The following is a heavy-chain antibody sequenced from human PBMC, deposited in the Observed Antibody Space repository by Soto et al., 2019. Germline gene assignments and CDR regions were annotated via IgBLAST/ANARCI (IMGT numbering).Heavy chain of an antibody. Sequence: EVQLLESGGDLVQPGGSLRLTCAASGFTFSTYGMSWVRQAPGKGLEWVSSISSDSGGSTYYADSVKDRFTISRDNSKNTLYLQMNTLRAEDTAVYSCAKEGRRLPATSPPHWFDPWGQGTLVTVSS. V-gene: IGHV3-23*01. D-gene: IGHD2-2*01. CDR1: GFTFSTYG. J-gene: IGHJ5*02. CDR3: AKEGRRLPATSPPHWFDP. CDR2: ISSDSGGST.